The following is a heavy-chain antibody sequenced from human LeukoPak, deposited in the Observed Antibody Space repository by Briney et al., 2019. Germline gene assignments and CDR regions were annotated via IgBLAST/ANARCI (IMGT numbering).Heavy chain of an antibody. J-gene: IGHJ3*01. V-gene: IGHV4-34*01. CDR1: GGSFSVND. CDR3: ARVSFDTRGHDAFDL. D-gene: IGHD3-16*02. CDR2: INQSGST. Sequence: PSETLSLACAVHGGSFSVNDWSWIRQPPGKGLEWIGEINQSGSTSSNASLKSRVTISLDKSKNQFSLNLRSVTAVDTALYYCARVSFDTRGHDAFDLWGQGTLVTVSP.